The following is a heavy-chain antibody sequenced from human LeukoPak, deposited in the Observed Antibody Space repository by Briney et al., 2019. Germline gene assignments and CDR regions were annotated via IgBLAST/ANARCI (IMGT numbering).Heavy chain of an antibody. CDR1: GYTFTGYY. CDR2: INPNSGGT. Sequence: ASVKVSCKASGYTFTGYYMHWVQQAPGQGLEWMGWINPNSGGTNYAQKFQGRFTMTRDTSISTAYMELSRLRSDDTAVYYCARVTGVLWFGEFPFDPWGQGTLVTVSS. D-gene: IGHD3-10*01. CDR3: ARVTGVLWFGEFPFDP. V-gene: IGHV1-2*02. J-gene: IGHJ5*02.